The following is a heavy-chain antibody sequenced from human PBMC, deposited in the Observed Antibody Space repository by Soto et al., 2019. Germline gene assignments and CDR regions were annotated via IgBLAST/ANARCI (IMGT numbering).Heavy chain of an antibody. D-gene: IGHD2-2*01. CDR1: GGTFGSYA. J-gene: IGHJ6*02. CDR3: ASSQGSSTSLEIYYYYYYGMDV. CDR2: IIPIPGTA. V-gene: IGHV1-69*01. Sequence: QVQLVQSGAEVKKPGSSVKVSCKASGGTFGSYAISWVRQAPGQGLEWMGGIIPIPGTANYAKKFQGRVTIAADESTSTAYMELSSLRSEDTAVYYCASSQGSSTSLEIYYYYYYGMDVWGQGTTVTVSS.